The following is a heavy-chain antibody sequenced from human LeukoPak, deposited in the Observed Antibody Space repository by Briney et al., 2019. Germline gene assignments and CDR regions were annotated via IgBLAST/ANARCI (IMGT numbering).Heavy chain of an antibody. CDR3: ARDQQLAYCGGDCYPAN. Sequence: SQTLSLTCTVSGGSISRGGYYWRWIRQPAGKGLEWIGRIYTSGSTDYNPSLKSRVTISLEPSKNQFSLNLSSVTAADTAVYFCARDQQLAYCGGDCYPANWGQGTLVTVSS. V-gene: IGHV4-61*02. D-gene: IGHD2-21*02. J-gene: IGHJ4*02. CDR2: IYTSGST. CDR1: GGSISRGGYY.